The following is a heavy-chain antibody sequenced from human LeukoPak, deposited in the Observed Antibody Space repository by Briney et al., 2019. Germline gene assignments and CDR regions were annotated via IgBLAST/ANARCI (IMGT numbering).Heavy chain of an antibody. V-gene: IGHV3-21*03. CDR2: ISTSGSYT. J-gene: IGHJ4*02. CDR1: GFSFSSYN. CDR3: ARSASYFDY. D-gene: IGHD3-3*01. Sequence: PGGSLRLSCAASGFSFSSYNMNWVRQAPGKGLEWVSSISTSGSYTYYADSVKGRFTISRDNAKNSLYLQMNSLRVEDTAVYFCARSASYFDYWGQGTLVTVSS.